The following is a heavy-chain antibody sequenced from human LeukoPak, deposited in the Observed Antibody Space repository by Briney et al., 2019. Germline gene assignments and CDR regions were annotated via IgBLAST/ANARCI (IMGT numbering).Heavy chain of an antibody. J-gene: IGHJ5*02. Sequence: GESLKISCKGSGYSINNYWIGWVRQVPGEGPGWRGLIYPADSDIRYSPSFQGQVTISADKSISTAYLQWSSLKASDTAMYYCARQEYCSGGSCYTLFDPWGQGTRVTVSS. CDR1: GYSINNYW. D-gene: IGHD2-15*01. CDR3: ARQEYCSGGSCYTLFDP. V-gene: IGHV5-51*01. CDR2: IYPADSDI.